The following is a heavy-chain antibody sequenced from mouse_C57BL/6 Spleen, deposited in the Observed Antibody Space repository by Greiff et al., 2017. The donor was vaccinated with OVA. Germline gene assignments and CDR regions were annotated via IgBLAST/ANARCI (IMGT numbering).Heavy chain of an antibody. Sequence: EVKLMESGGGLVKPGGSLKLSCAASGFTFSDYGMHWVRQAPEKGLEWVAYISSGSSTIYYADTVKGRFTISRDNAKNTLFLQMTSLRSEDTAMYYCARPPYDGYHYAMDYWGQGTSVTVSS. CDR1: GFTFSDYG. J-gene: IGHJ4*01. CDR2: ISSGSSTI. D-gene: IGHD2-3*01. CDR3: ARPPYDGYHYAMDY. V-gene: IGHV5-17*01.